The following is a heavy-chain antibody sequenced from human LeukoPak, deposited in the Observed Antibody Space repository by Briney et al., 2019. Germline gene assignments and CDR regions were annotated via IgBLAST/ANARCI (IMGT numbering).Heavy chain of an antibody. CDR1: GGSISSSNW. Sequence: PSETLSLTCAVSGGSISSSNWWSWVRQPPGKGLEWIGEIYHSGSTNYNPSLKSRVTISVDKSKNQFSLKLSSVTAADTAVYYCASLYYYDSSGYYYTLDYWGQGTLVTVSS. D-gene: IGHD3-22*01. V-gene: IGHV4-4*02. CDR2: IYHSGST. J-gene: IGHJ4*02. CDR3: ASLYYYDSSGYYYTLDY.